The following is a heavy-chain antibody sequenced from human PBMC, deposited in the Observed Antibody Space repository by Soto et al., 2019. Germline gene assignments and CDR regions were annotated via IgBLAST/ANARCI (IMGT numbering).Heavy chain of an antibody. Sequence: QVQLVQSGAEVKNPGSSVKSPCKPSGGTFSSYAITWLRQAPGQGLEGMGGIIPIFGTANYAQKFQGRVTITADKSPSTAYMELSSLRSEDTAVYYCARDEYSSSIYYYYYGMDVWGQGTTVTVSS. CDR2: IIPIFGTA. J-gene: IGHJ6*02. CDR1: GGTFSSYA. V-gene: IGHV1-69*06. CDR3: ARDEYSSSIYYYYYGMDV. D-gene: IGHD6-6*01.